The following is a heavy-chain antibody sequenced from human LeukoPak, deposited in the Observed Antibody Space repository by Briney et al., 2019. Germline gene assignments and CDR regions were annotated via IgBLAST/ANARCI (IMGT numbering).Heavy chain of an antibody. CDR1: GYTFTSYG. V-gene: IGHV1-18*01. Sequence: ASVKVSCKASGYTFTSYGISWVRQAPGQGLEWMGWISAYNGNTNYAQKLQGRVTMTTDTSTSTAYMELRSLRSDDTAVYYCARVDCSSTSRYKSYDYWGQGTLVTVSS. D-gene: IGHD2-2*02. J-gene: IGHJ4*02. CDR2: ISAYNGNT. CDR3: ARVDCSSTSRYKSYDY.